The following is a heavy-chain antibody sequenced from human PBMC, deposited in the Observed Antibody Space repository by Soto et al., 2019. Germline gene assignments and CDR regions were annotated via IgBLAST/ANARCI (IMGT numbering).Heavy chain of an antibody. V-gene: IGHV5-51*01. CDR1: GYSFTSYW. Sequence: GESLKISCKGSGYSFTSYWIGWVLQMPGKGLEWMGIIYPGDSDTRYSPSFQGQVTISADKSISTAYLQWSSLKASDTAMYYCARHRATYSSPPEFDYWGQGTLVTVSS. CDR2: IYPGDSDT. D-gene: IGHD6-13*01. CDR3: ARHRATYSSPPEFDY. J-gene: IGHJ4*02.